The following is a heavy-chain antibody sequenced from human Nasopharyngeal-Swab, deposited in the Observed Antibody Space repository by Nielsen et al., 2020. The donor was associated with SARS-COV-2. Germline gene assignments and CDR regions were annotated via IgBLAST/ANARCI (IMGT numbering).Heavy chain of an antibody. Sequence: WIRQPPGQGLEWIGEINHSGSTNYNPSPKSRVTILVDTSKNQFSLKLSSVTAADTTLYYCAGGSLCRCCSSTSCYASSWFDPWGQGTLVTVSS. CDR3: AGGSLCRCCSSTSCYASSWFDP. D-gene: IGHD2-2*01. V-gene: IGHV4-34*01. J-gene: IGHJ5*02. CDR2: INHSGST.